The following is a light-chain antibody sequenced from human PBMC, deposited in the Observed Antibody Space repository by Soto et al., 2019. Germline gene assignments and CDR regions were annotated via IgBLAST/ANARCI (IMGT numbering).Light chain of an antibody. CDR3: QQRRVWPLT. V-gene: IGKV3-11*01. J-gene: IGKJ4*01. Sequence: VLTQSPAILSLSPGERATLSCRASQSVNSYLAWYQQRPGQAPRLLIYDSSSRATGVPARFSASGSGTDFTLTISSLEPEDFAVYYCQQRRVWPLTFGGGTKVEIK. CDR2: DSS. CDR1: QSVNSY.